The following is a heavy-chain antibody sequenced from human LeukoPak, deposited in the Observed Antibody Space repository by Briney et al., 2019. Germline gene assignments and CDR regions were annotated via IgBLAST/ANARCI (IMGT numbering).Heavy chain of an antibody. CDR3: ARQGFDSGFDY. CDR1: GFSFRRYY. D-gene: IGHD2-21*01. J-gene: IGHJ4*02. Sequence: GGSLRLSCAASGFSFRRYYMSWVRQAPGKGLQWVSVLFSGGDTYYADSVKDRFSISRDSSRETLFLQMNSLRADDTAVYYCARQGFDSGFDYWGQGTMVTVSS. V-gene: IGHV3-66*04. CDR2: LFSGGDT.